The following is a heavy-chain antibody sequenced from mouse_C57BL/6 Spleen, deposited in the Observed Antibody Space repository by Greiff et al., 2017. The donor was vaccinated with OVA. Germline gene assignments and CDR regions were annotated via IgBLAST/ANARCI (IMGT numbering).Heavy chain of an antibody. Sequence: VKLQESGPGLVQPSQRLSIPCTVSGFSFTRYGVHWVRQSPGKGLEWLGVIWSGGSTDYHAAFISRLSISKDNSKSQVFFKMNSLQADDTAIYYCARPLSPSHYYAMDYWGQGTSVTVSS. CDR3: ARPLSPSHYYAMDY. D-gene: IGHD3-2*02. J-gene: IGHJ4*01. V-gene: IGHV2-2*01. CDR1: GFSFTRYG. CDR2: IWSGGST.